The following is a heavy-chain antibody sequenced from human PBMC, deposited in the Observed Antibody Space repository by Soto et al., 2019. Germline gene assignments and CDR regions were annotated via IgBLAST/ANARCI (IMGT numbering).Heavy chain of an antibody. CDR2: ISAYNGNT. Sequence: ASVKVSCKASGYTFTSYGISWVRQAPGQGLEWVGWISAYNGNTNYAQKLQGRVTMTTDTSTSTAYMELRSLRSDDTAVYYCATANTYYYDSSGYYFDYWGQGTLVTVSS. CDR1: GYTFTSYG. D-gene: IGHD3-22*01. J-gene: IGHJ4*02. CDR3: ATANTYYYDSSGYYFDY. V-gene: IGHV1-18*04.